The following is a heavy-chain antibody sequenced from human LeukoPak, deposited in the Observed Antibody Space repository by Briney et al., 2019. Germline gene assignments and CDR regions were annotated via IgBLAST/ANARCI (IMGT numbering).Heavy chain of an antibody. CDR3: ARDHYDFWSGYRSLDAFDI. V-gene: IGHV4-4*07. CDR1: GGSISSYY. J-gene: IGHJ3*02. Sequence: KASETLSLTCTVSGGSISSYYWSWIRQPAGKGLEWIGRIYTSGSTNYNPSLKSRVTMSVDTSKNQFSLKLSSVTAADTAVYYCARDHYDFWSGYRSLDAFDIWGQGTMVTVSS. CDR2: IYTSGST. D-gene: IGHD3-3*01.